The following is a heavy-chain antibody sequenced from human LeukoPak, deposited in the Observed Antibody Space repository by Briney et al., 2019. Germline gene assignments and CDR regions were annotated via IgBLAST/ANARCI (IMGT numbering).Heavy chain of an antibody. J-gene: IGHJ4*02. Sequence: SETLSLTCTVSGYSISSGYYWGWIRQPPGKGLEWIGSIYHSGSTYYNPSLKSRVTISVDTSKNQFSLKLSSVTAADTAVYYCARNIIVLYYFDYWGQGTLVTVSS. D-gene: IGHD6-6*01. V-gene: IGHV4-38-2*02. CDR1: GYSISSGYY. CDR2: IYHSGST. CDR3: ARNIIVLYYFDY.